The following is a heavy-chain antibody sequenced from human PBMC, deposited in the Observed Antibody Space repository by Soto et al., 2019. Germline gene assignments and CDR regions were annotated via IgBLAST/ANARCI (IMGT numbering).Heavy chain of an antibody. CDR3: ARADSSGWSYYYYGMDG. V-gene: IGHV1-69*02. J-gene: IGHJ6*02. D-gene: IGHD6-19*01. CDR2: VIPILGLA. Sequence: QVQLVQSGAEVKKPGSSVKVSCKASGGTFSSYTISWVRQAPGQGLEWMGRVIPILGLANYAQKFQGRVTITAXXVXSXXNRDRSSMRSEDTTVNSCARADSSGWSYYYYGMDGWGQGATVTVFS. CDR1: GGTFSSYT.